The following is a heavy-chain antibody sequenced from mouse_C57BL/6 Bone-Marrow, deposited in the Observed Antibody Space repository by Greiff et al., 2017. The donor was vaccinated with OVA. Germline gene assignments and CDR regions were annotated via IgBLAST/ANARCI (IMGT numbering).Heavy chain of an antibody. V-gene: IGHV1-53*01. CDR3: AIPFYYYGSSDAMDY. Sequence: VQLQQPGTELVKPGASVKLSCKASGYTFTSYWMHWVKQRPGQGLEWIGNINPSNGGTNYNEKFKSKATLTVDKSSRTAYMQLSSLTSEDSAVYYCAIPFYYYGSSDAMDYWGQGTSVTVSS. CDR2: INPSNGGT. D-gene: IGHD1-1*01. J-gene: IGHJ4*01. CDR1: GYTFTSYW.